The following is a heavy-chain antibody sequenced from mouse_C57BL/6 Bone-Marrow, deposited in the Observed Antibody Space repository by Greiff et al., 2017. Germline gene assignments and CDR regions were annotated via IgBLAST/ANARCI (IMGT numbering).Heavy chain of an antibody. CDR3: ARHGYAAWFAY. CDR2: FYPGSGSI. CDR1: GYTFTSYG. V-gene: IGHV1-62-2*01. Sequence: QVQLQQSGAELARPGASVKLSCKASGYTFTSYGISWVKQRTGQGLEWIGWFYPGSGSIKYNEKFKDKATLTADKSSSTVYMELSRLTSEDSAVYFCARHGYAAWFAYWGQGTLVTVSA. J-gene: IGHJ3*01. D-gene: IGHD2-14*01.